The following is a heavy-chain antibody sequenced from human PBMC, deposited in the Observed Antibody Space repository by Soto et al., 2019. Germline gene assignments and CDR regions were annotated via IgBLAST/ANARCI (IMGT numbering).Heavy chain of an antibody. D-gene: IGHD2-2*01. V-gene: IGHV1-18*01. CDR3: ARVVQGAEAWFGP. CDR1: GYTFSNYG. J-gene: IGHJ5*02. CDR2: ISLYSDGT. Sequence: ASVKVSCKTSGYTFSNYGITWVRQAPGQPLKWLGWISLYSDGTNYAQKFQGRVPMTTDTSTTTAYMELRSLRSDDTAVYYCARVVQGAEAWFGPWGQGTLVTVSS.